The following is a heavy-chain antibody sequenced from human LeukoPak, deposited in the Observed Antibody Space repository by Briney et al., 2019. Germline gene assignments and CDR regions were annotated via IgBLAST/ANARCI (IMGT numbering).Heavy chain of an antibody. CDR2: IYYSGST. D-gene: IGHD6-19*01. V-gene: IGHV4-59*08. J-gene: IGHJ6*02. Sequence: SETLSLTCTVSGDSISTYSWSWILQPPGKGLEWISDIYYSGSTDHNPSLKSRVTFSVDTSKNQFSLKLNSVTAADTALYYCARLGRVAAAGAYDYHSMDVWGQGITVTVSS. CDR1: GDSISTYS. CDR3: ARLGRVAAAGAYDYHSMDV.